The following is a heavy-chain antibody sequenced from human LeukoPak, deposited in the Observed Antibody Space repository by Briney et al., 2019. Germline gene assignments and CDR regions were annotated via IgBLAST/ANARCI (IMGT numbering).Heavy chain of an antibody. CDR3: ARVWAASWTALFDY. CDR2: MNPNSGNT. J-gene: IGHJ4*02. D-gene: IGHD3-16*01. V-gene: IGHV1-8*02. CDR1: GGTFSSYA. Sequence: ASVKVSCKASGGTFSSYAISWVRQAPGQGLEWMGWMNPNSGNTGYAQKFQGRVTMTRNTSISTAYMELSSLRSEDTAVYYCARVWAASWTALFDYWGQGTLVIVSS.